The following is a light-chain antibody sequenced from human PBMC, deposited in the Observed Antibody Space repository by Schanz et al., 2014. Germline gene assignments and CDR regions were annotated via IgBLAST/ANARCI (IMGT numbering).Light chain of an antibody. J-gene: IGLJ2*01. Sequence: QSALTQPASVSGSPGQSITISCTGTSSDVGGHNSVSWYQQHPGKVPKLMIYEVSKRPSGVPDRFSGSKSGTSASLAIAGLQAEDEAVYYCQSFDSSLTLFGGGTKLTVL. CDR3: QSFDSSLTL. CDR1: SSDVGGHNS. V-gene: IGLV2-14*01. CDR2: EVS.